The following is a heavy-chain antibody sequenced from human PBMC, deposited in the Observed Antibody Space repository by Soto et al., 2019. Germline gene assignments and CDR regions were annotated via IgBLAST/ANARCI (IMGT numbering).Heavy chain of an antibody. Sequence: PGGSLRLSCAASGFAFSDYSMSWIRQAPGRGLEWLSYITRGSRTIYYTDSVKGRFTVSRDNAQNSLYLQMNSLRAEDTAVYYCARGSDPDYWGQGALVPVSS. CDR2: ITRGSRTI. CDR3: ARGSDPDY. J-gene: IGHJ4*02. CDR1: GFAFSDYS. V-gene: IGHV3-11*01. D-gene: IGHD3-3*01.